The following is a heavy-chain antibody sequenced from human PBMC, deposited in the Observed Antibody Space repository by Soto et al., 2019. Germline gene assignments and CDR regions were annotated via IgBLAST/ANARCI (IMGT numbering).Heavy chain of an antibody. Sequence: QVQLVQSGAEVKKPGASVKVSCKASGYTFITYGMHWLRQAPGQGLEWMGWINTDDGNTRYSQKFQDRVTITRDTSASTAYMELSSLRSEDTAVYYCARPVSGGNYFFDYWGQGTLVTVSS. J-gene: IGHJ4*02. CDR2: INTDDGNT. D-gene: IGHD1-1*01. V-gene: IGHV1-3*04. CDR1: GYTFITYG. CDR3: ARPVSGGNYFFDY.